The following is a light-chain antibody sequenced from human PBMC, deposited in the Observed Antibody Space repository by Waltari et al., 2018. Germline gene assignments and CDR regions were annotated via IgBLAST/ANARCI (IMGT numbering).Light chain of an antibody. CDR2: DVF. J-gene: IGLJ2*01. CDR1: GNDVGSYDY. CDR3: CSYAGPA. V-gene: IGLV2-11*01. Sequence: QSALTQPRSVSGSPGQSVTISCTGTGNDVGSYDYVSWYQQQSGRAPKLIIYDVFNRPSGDPDRFSGSRSGGTAYLTISGLQAEDEADYYCCSYAGPAFGEGTKLTVL.